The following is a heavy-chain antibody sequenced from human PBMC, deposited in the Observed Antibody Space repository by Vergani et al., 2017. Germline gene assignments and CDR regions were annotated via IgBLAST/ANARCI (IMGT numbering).Heavy chain of an antibody. CDR2: IYYSGNT. Sequence: QVQLQESGPGLVKPSETLSLTCTVSGGYIRSYYWRWIRQPTGKGLEWIGYIYYSGNTNYNPALKSRVTILVDTSKNQFSLKLSSVTAADTAVYYCARALKGGPFDYWGQGTLVTVSS. CDR1: GGYIRSYY. CDR3: ARALKGGPFDY. D-gene: IGHD3-16*01. V-gene: IGHV4-59*01. J-gene: IGHJ4*02.